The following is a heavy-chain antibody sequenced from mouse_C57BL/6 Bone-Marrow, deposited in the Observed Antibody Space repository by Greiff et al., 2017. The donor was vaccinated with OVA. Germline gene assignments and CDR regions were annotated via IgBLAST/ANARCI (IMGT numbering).Heavy chain of an antibody. J-gene: IGHJ1*03. V-gene: IGHV1-81*01. CDR3: AREGGYYYGSSSYWYFDV. CDR1: GYTFTSSG. D-gene: IGHD1-1*01. Sequence: QVQLQQSGAELARPGASVKLSCTASGYTFTSSGISWVKQRTGQGLEWIGEIYPRSGNTYYNEKFKGKATLTADKSSSTAYMELRSLTSEDSAVYCCAREGGYYYGSSSYWYFDVWGTGTTVTVSS. CDR2: IYPRSGNT.